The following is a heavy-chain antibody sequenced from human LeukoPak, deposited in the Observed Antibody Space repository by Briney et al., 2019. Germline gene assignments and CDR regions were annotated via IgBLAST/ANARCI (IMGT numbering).Heavy chain of an antibody. CDR2: ISGSGGST. CDR3: AKVPIAAAGPGVGWFDP. CDR1: GFTFSSYA. D-gene: IGHD6-13*01. Sequence: GGSLRLSCAASGFTFSSYAMSWVRQTPGKGLEWVSAISGSGGSTYYADSVKGRFTISRDNSKNTLYLQMNSLRAEDTAVYYCAKVPIAAAGPGVGWFDPWGQGTLVTVSS. V-gene: IGHV3-23*01. J-gene: IGHJ5*02.